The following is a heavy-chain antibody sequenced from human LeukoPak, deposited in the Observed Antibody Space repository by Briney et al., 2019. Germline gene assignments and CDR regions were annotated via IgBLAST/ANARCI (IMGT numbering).Heavy chain of an antibody. CDR3: AGAPPSVDRAMAYFDY. Sequence: GSSVKVSCKASGGTFSSYAISWVRQAPGQGLEWMGGIIPIFGTANYAQKFQGRVTITTDESTSTAYMELSSLRSEDTAVYYCAGAPPSVDRAMAYFDYWGQGTLVTVSS. V-gene: IGHV1-69*05. CDR1: GGTFSSYA. J-gene: IGHJ4*02. D-gene: IGHD5-18*01. CDR2: IIPIFGTA.